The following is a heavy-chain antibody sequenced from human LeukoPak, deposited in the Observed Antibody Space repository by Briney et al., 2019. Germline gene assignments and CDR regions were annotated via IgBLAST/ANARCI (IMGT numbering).Heavy chain of an antibody. CDR1: GYSFATNW. V-gene: IGHV5-51*01. J-gene: IGHJ4*02. Sequence: GESLKNSCKGSGYSFATNWIGWVRQMPGKGLEWMGIIYPSDSDTRYSPSFQGQVTISADKSISTAYLQWSSLKASDTAMYYCATTTVTTGSPFDYWGQGTLVTVSS. CDR3: ATTTVTTGSPFDY. CDR2: IYPSDSDT. D-gene: IGHD4-11*01.